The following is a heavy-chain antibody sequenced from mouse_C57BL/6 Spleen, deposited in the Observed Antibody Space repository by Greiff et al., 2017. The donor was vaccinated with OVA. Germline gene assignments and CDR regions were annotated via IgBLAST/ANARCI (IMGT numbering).Heavy chain of an antibody. CDR1: GYAFTNYL. J-gene: IGHJ2*01. CDR2: INPGSGGT. Sequence: QVQLQQSGAELVRPGTSVKVSCKASGYAFTNYLIEWVKQRPGQGLEWIGVINPGSGGTNYNEKFKGKATLTADKSSSTAYMQLSSLTSEDSAVYFCARFTTLVAYYFDYWGQGTTLTVSS. V-gene: IGHV1-54*01. CDR3: ARFTTLVAYYFDY. D-gene: IGHD1-1*01.